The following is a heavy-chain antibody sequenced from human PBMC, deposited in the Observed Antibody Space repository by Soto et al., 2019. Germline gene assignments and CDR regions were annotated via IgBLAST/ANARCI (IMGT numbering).Heavy chain of an antibody. CDR3: ARKYYDFWSGFDY. D-gene: IGHD3-3*01. V-gene: IGHV4-4*02. Sequence: PSETLSLTCAVSSGSISSSNWWSWVRQPPGKGLEWIGEIYHSGSTNYNPSLKSRVTISVDKSKNQFSLKLSSVTAADTAVYYCARKYYDFWSGFDYRGQGTLVTVSS. CDR1: SGSISSSNW. J-gene: IGHJ4*02. CDR2: IYHSGST.